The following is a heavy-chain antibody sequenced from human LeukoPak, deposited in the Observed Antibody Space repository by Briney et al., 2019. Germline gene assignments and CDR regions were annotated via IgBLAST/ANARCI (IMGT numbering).Heavy chain of an antibody. J-gene: IGHJ4*02. CDR2: ISGSGGST. CDR3: AKDRGSYGSSIFDY. D-gene: IGHD3-10*01. Sequence: HSGGSLRLSCAASGFTFSSYWMSWVRQAPGKGLEWVSAISGSGGSTYYADSVKGRFTISRDNSKNTLYLQMNSLRAEDTAVYYCAKDRGSYGSSIFDYWGQGTLVTVSS. V-gene: IGHV3-23*01. CDR1: GFTFSSYW.